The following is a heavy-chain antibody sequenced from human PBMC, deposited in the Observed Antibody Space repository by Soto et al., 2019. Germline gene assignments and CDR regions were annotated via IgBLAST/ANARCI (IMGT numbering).Heavy chain of an antibody. D-gene: IGHD6-13*01. V-gene: IGHV1-69*15. CDR1: GGTFSSYA. J-gene: IGHJ5*02. CDR2: IIPIFNTT. CDR3: AREVGRTWYVRFDP. Sequence: QVQLVQSGAEVKKPGSSVKVSCKASGGTFSSYAISWVRQAPGQGLEWMGRIIPIFNTTNYAQKFQGRVTVTADESTSTDYMELSSLRSADTAVYYCAREVGRTWYVRFDPWGQGTLVTVSS.